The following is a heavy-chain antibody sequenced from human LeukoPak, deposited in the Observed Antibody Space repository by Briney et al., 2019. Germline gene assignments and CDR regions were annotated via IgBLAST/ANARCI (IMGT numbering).Heavy chain of an antibody. D-gene: IGHD3-10*01. J-gene: IGHJ5*02. V-gene: IGHV1-2*06. CDR3: ARDRPMVRGVTTNWFDP. CDR2: INPNSGGA. CDR1: GYTFTGYY. Sequence: ASVKVSCKAPGYTFTGYYMHWVRQAPGQGLEWMGRINPNSGGANYAQKFQGRVTMTRDTSISTAYMELSRLRSDDTAVYYCARDRPMVRGVTTNWFDPWGQGTLVTVSS.